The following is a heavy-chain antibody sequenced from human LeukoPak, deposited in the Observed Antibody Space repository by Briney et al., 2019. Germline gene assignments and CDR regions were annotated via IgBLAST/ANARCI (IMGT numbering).Heavy chain of an antibody. Sequence: GGSLRLSCAASGFTVSSNYMSWVRQAPGKGLEWVSVIYSGGSTYYADSVKGRFTISRDNSKNTLYLQMNSLRAEDTAVYYCARHDCSGGNCYYYYYMDVWGKGTTVTVSS. D-gene: IGHD2-15*01. CDR3: ARHDCSGGNCYYYYYMDV. CDR2: IYSGGST. J-gene: IGHJ6*03. CDR1: GFTVSSNY. V-gene: IGHV3-66*02.